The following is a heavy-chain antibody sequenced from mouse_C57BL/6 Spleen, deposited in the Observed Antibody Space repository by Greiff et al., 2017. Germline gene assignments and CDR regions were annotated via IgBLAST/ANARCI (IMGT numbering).Heavy chain of an antibody. CDR2: IRLKSDNYAT. V-gene: IGHV6-3*01. Sequence: EVHLVESGGGLVQPGGSMKLSCVASGFTFSNYWMNWVRQSPEKGLEWVAQIRLKSDNYATHYAESVKGRFTISRDDSKSSVYLQMNNLRAEDTGIYYCTGGATTAMDYWGQGTSVTVSS. J-gene: IGHJ4*01. D-gene: IGHD3-1*01. CDR3: TGGATTAMDY. CDR1: GFTFSNYW.